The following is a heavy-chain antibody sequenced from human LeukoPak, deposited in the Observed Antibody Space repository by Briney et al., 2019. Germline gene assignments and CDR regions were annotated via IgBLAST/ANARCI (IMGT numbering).Heavy chain of an antibody. D-gene: IGHD3-22*01. J-gene: IGHJ4*02. Sequence: PSQTLSLTCTVSGGSISSGNYHWSWIRQPAGKGLEWIGRIYTIGSTNYNPSLKSRVTISLDTSENRFSLKLSSVTAADTAVYYCARVLYYYDSSGYLDYWGQGTLVTVSS. CDR2: IYTIGST. CDR1: GGSISSGNYH. V-gene: IGHV4-61*02. CDR3: ARVLYYYDSSGYLDY.